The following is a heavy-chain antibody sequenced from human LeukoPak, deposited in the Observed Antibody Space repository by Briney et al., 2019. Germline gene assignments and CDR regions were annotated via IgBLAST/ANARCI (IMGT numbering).Heavy chain of an antibody. J-gene: IGHJ3*02. CDR1: EFTFSTYS. D-gene: IGHD1-1*01. CDR2: ISSSSSYI. V-gene: IGHV3-21*01. Sequence: GGPLRLSCAASEFTFSTYSMNWVRQAPGKGLEWVSSISSSSSYIYYADSVKGRFTISRDNAKNSLFLQMNSLRAEDTAVYYCARGYTFDIWGQGTLVTVSS. CDR3: ARGYTFDI.